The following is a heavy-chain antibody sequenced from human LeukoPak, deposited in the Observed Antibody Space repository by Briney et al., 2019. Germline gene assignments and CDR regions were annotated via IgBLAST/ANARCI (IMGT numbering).Heavy chain of an antibody. CDR1: GGSISSSSYY. CDR2: IYYSGST. D-gene: IGHD3-22*01. J-gene: IGHJ3*02. V-gene: IGHV4-39*01. CDR3: ARPQYYYDSSGYSPFDAFDI. Sequence: PSETLSPTXTVSGGSISSSSYYWGWIRQPPGKGLEWIGSIYYSGSTYYNPSLKSRVTISVDTSKNQFSLKLSSVTAADTAVYYCARPQYYYDSSGYSPFDAFDIWGQGTMVTVSS.